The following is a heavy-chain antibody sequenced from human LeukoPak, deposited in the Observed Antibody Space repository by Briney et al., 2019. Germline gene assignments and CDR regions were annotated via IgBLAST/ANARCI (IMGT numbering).Heavy chain of an antibody. CDR3: AKGSGASRPYYFDY. V-gene: IGHV3-23*01. D-gene: IGHD2-15*01. Sequence: GGSLRLSCAASGFAFSSYVMSWVRQAPGKGLEWVSAIDGSSGSTYYADSVRGRFTISRDNSKNTLYLQMNSLRAEDTAVYYCAKGSGASRPYYFDYWGQGTLVTVSS. CDR2: IDGSSGST. CDR1: GFAFSSYV. J-gene: IGHJ4*02.